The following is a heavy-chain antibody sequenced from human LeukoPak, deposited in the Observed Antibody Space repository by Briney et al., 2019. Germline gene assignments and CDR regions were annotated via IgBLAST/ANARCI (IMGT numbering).Heavy chain of an antibody. CDR1: GFTFSSYS. J-gene: IGHJ3*02. D-gene: IGHD2/OR15-2a*01. V-gene: IGHV3-21*01. CDR2: ISSSSSYI. Sequence: GGSLRLSCAASGFTFSSYSMNWVRQAPGKGLEWVSSISSSSSYIYYADPVKGRFTISRDNAKNSLYLQMNSLRAEDTAVYYCARRRSMGSDAFDIWGQGTMATVSS. CDR3: ARRRSMGSDAFDI.